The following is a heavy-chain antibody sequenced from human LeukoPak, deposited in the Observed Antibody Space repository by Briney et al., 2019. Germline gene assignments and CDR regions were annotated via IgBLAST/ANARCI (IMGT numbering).Heavy chain of an antibody. V-gene: IGHV4-59*01. CDR2: IYYSGST. CDR3: ARGPGYSGYDYIFDY. D-gene: IGHD5-12*01. CDR1: GGSISSYY. Sequence: SETLSLTCTVSGGSISSYYWSWIRQPPGKGLEWIGYIYYSGSTNYNPSLKSRVTISVDTSKNQFSLKLSSVTAADTAVYYCARGPGYSGYDYIFDYWGQGTLVTVSS. J-gene: IGHJ4*02.